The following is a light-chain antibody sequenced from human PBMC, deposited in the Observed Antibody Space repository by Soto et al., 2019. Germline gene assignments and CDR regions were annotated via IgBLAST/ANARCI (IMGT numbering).Light chain of an antibody. CDR2: GNT. CDR3: QSNDSSLSGSTV. CDR1: SSNIGAGYD. J-gene: IGLJ1*01. Sequence: QLVLTQPPSVSGAPGQRVTISCTGNSSNIGAGYDVHWYQQLPGTAPKLLIYGNTNRPSGVPDRFSGSKSGTSASLAITGLQAEDEADYYCQSNDSSLSGSTVFGTGTKVTVL. V-gene: IGLV1-40*01.